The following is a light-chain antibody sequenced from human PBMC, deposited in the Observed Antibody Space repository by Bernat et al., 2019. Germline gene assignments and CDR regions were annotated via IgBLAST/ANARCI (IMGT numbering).Light chain of an antibody. J-gene: IGKJ5*01. CDR1: QVIGSY. V-gene: IGKV1-9*01. Sequence: DIQLTQSPSFLSASVGDRVNITCRASQVIGSYLAWYQQKPGEAPNLLIYGAATLQSGVPSRFSGSGLGTEFSLTLSSLQPEDSATYYCQQLDNFPITFGQGTRLEIK. CDR2: GAA. CDR3: QQLDNFPIT.